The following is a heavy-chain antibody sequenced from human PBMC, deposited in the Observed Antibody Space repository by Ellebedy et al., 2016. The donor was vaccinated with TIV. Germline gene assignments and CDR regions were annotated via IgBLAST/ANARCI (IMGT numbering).Heavy chain of an antibody. CDR2: VYPGDSDT. D-gene: IGHD6-19*01. CDR3: ARLRDALADELDY. Sequence: GESLKISXKASGYSFSNHWIAWVRQVPGIGLEWMGFVYPGDSDTRYRTSFQGQVTISSDKSLTTAYLQWKSLQASDTAIYYCARLRDALADELDYWGQGTPVTVSS. V-gene: IGHV5-51*01. J-gene: IGHJ4*02. CDR1: GYSFSNHW.